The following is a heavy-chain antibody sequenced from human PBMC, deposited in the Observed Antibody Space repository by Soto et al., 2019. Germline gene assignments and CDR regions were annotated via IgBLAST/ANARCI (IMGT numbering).Heavy chain of an antibody. CDR2: INHSGST. V-gene: IGHV4-34*01. CDR1: GGPFSGYY. Sequence: PSETLSLTCAVYGGPFSGYYWSWIRQPPGKGLEWIGEINHSGSTNYNPSLKSRVTISVDTSKNQFSLKLSSVTAADTAVYYCARGLSKVGWLRSTIDYWGQGTLVTVS. J-gene: IGHJ4*02. D-gene: IGHD5-12*01. CDR3: ARGLSKVGWLRSTIDY.